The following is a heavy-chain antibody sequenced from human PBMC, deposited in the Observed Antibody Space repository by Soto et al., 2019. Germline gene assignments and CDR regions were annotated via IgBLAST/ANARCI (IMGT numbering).Heavy chain of an antibody. J-gene: IGHJ6*02. V-gene: IGHV1-8*01. CDR1: GYTFTSYD. CDR2: MNPNSGNT. CDR3: ARERTGTTSMDV. D-gene: IGHD1-1*01. Sequence: QVQLVQSGAEVKKPGASVKVSCKASGYTFTSYDINWVRQATGQGLEWMGWMNPNSGNTGYAQKFKGKVTMTRNTSISAAYMELSSLRSEDTAVYYCARERTGTTSMDVWGQGTTVTVSS.